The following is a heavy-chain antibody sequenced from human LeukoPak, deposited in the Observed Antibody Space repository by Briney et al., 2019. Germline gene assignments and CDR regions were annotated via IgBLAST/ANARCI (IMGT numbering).Heavy chain of an antibody. J-gene: IGHJ6*02. V-gene: IGHV4-59*12. D-gene: IGHD4-17*01. CDR2: IYYSGST. Sequence: SETLSLTCTVSGGSISSYYWSWIRQPPGKGLEWVGYIYYSGSTNYNPSLKSRVTISVDTSKNQFSLKLSSVTAADTAVYYCARGSGDYPPRDNYYYGMDVWGQGTTVAVSS. CDR3: ARGSGDYPPRDNYYYGMDV. CDR1: GGSISSYY.